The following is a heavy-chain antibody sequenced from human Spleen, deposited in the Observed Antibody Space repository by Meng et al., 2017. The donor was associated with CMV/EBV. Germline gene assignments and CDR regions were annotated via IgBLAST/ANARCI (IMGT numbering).Heavy chain of an antibody. CDR2: MSGSGTST. V-gene: IGHV3-23*01. CDR3: AKGKASDQ. CDR1: GFTFSSYA. Sequence: GESLKISCAASGFTFSSYAMSWVRQAPGKGLEWVSAMSGSGTSTYYADSMKGRFTISRDNSKNTLYLQMNSLRAEDTAVYYCAKGKASDQWGQGTLVTVSS. J-gene: IGHJ4*02.